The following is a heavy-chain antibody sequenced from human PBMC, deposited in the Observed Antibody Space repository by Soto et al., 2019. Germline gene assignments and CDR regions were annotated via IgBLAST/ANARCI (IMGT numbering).Heavy chain of an antibody. D-gene: IGHD1-1*01. CDR3: ANLYHSPPVQLERQENWFDP. V-gene: IGHV3-23*01. Sequence: PGGSLRLSCAASGFTFSSYAMSWVRQAPGKGLEWVSAISGSGGSTYYADSVKGRFTISRDNSKNTLYLQMNSLRAEDTAVYYCANLYHSPPVQLERQENWFDPWGQGTLVTVSS. CDR2: ISGSGGST. J-gene: IGHJ5*02. CDR1: GFTFSSYA.